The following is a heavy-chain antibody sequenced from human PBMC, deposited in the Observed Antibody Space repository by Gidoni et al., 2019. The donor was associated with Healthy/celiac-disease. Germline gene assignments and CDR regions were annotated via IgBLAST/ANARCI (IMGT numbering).Heavy chain of an antibody. CDR2: IKSKTDGGTT. CDR1: GFTFSNAW. J-gene: IGHJ6*02. V-gene: IGHV3-15*01. CDR3: TTDPLLLDGYPNYYYYGMDV. D-gene: IGHD2-15*01. Sequence: EVQLVESGGGLVKPGGSLRLSCAASGFTFSNAWMSWVRQAPGKGLEWVGRIKSKTDGGTTDYAAPVKGRFTISRDDSKNTLYLQMNSLKTEDTAVYYCTTDPLLLDGYPNYYYYGMDVWGQGTTVTVSS.